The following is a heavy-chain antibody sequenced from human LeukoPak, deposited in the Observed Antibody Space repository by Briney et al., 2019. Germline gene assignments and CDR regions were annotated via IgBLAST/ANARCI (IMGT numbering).Heavy chain of an antibody. CDR1: GFTFSNAW. Sequence: GGSLRLSCAASGFTFSNAWMSWVRQAPGKGLEWVGRIKSETDGGTTDYAAPVKGRFTISRDDSKNTLYLQMNSLKTEDTAVYYCTTDPETLFDPWGQGTLVTVSS. J-gene: IGHJ5*02. V-gene: IGHV3-15*01. CDR3: TTDPETLFDP. CDR2: IKSETDGGTT.